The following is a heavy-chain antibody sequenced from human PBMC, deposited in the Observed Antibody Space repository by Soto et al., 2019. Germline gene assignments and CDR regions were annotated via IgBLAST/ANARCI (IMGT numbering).Heavy chain of an antibody. CDR3: ASWRYDY. V-gene: IGHV6-1*01. Sequence: QIQLQQSGPGLVRPSQTLSLTCAISGDSVSSNSAAWNWIRQSPSRGLEWLGRTYYRSKWSNDYAVSLKCRITINSYTSKNQFSPHLNSVAPVDNGLYFCASWRYDYWGQGTLVTVSS. J-gene: IGHJ4*02. CDR2: TYYRSKWSN. D-gene: IGHD3-16*02. CDR1: GDSVSSNSAA.